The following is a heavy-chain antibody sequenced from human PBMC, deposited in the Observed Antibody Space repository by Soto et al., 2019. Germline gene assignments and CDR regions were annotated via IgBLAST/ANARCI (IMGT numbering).Heavy chain of an antibody. J-gene: IGHJ6*02. V-gene: IGHV4-34*01. CDR3: ARGRYGSSPTTYYYYGMDV. CDR2: INHSGST. D-gene: IGHD6-13*01. Sequence: WTWLHQPPGKGLEWIGEINHSGSTNYHPSLKSRVTISIDTSKNQFSLKLSSVTAADTAVYYCARGRYGSSPTTYYYYGMDVWGQGTTVTVSS.